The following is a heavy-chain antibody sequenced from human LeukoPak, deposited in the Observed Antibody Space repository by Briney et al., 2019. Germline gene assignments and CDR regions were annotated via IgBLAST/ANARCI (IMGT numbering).Heavy chain of an antibody. Sequence: SETLSLTCDVSGASISGYWWSWIRQPAGKGLEWIGRMYTDGDTNYNPALKSRVTVSVDTSKNLFLLKLMSVTAADTAVYYCARAPGGCGGTCPFDTWGQGTLVTVSS. CDR2: MYTDGDT. J-gene: IGHJ4*02. V-gene: IGHV4-4*07. D-gene: IGHD2-15*01. CDR3: ARAPGGCGGTCPFDT. CDR1: GASISGYW.